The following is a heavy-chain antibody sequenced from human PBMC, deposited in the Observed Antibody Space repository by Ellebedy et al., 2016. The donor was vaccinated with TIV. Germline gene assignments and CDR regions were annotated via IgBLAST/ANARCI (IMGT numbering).Heavy chain of an antibody. CDR3: ARGGGCGSGDCWAFYY. Sequence: PGESLRLSCVASGFTFSNYNMNLVRQSPGKGLEWVSSIRSTGSDKYYAESVKGRFTISRDNAKNTLYLQLNSLRAEDKAVYYCARGGGCGSGDCWAFYYWGQGTLVTVSS. CDR1: GFTFSNYN. D-gene: IGHD2-21*02. CDR2: IRSTGSDK. J-gene: IGHJ4*02. V-gene: IGHV3-21*01.